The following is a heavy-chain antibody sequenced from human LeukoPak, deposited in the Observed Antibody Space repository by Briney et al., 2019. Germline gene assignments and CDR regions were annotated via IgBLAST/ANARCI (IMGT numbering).Heavy chain of an antibody. CDR3: ASRYCSGGSCYGTLDY. CDR1: GGXISRGYY. CDR2: IYYGGTT. Sequence: PSETLSLTCTVSGGXISRGYYWNWIRQHPGKGLEWIGHIYYGGTTYYNPSLKSRVTISVDTSKNQFSLKVISVSAADTAVYYCASRYCSGGSCYGTLDYWGQGTLVTVSS. V-gene: IGHV4-31*03. D-gene: IGHD2-15*01. J-gene: IGHJ4*02.